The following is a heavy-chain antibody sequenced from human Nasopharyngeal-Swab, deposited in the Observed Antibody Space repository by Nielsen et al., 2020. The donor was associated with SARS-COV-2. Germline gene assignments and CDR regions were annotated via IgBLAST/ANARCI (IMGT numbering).Heavy chain of an antibody. J-gene: IGHJ6*02. D-gene: IGHD3-10*01. CDR3: ARDHYGSGSPSMDV. CDR2: IYYSGST. V-gene: IGHV4-61*01. CDR1: GGPVSSGSYY. Sequence: SETLSLTCTVSGGPVSSGSYYWSWIRQPPGKGLEWIGYIYYSGSTNYNPSLKSRVTILVDTSKNQFPLKLSSVTAADTAVYYCARDHYGSGSPSMDVWGQGTTVTVSS.